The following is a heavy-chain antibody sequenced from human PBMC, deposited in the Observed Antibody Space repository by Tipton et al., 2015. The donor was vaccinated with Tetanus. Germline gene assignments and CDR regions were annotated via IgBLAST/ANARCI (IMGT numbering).Heavy chain of an antibody. CDR3: AKDQGYCSGGSCYYYGMDV. V-gene: IGHV3-30*18. Sequence: SLRLSCAASGFTFSSYGMHWVRQAPGKGLEWVAVISYDGSNKYYADSVKGRFTISRDNSKNTLYLQMNSLRAEDTAVYYCAKDQGYCSGGSCYYYGMDVWGQGTTVTVSS. J-gene: IGHJ6*02. CDR1: GFTFSSYG. D-gene: IGHD2-15*01. CDR2: ISYDGSNK.